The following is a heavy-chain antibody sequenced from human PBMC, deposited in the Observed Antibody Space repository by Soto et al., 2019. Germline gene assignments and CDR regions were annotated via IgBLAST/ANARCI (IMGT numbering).Heavy chain of an antibody. Sequence: ETLSLTCTVSGGSISSSSYYWGWIRQPPGKGLEWIGSIYYSGSTYYNPSLKSRVTISVDTSKNQFSLKLSSVTAADTAVYYCARPGIAAARTWFDPWGQGTLVTVSS. CDR1: GGSISSSSYY. V-gene: IGHV4-39*01. CDR2: IYYSGST. J-gene: IGHJ5*02. CDR3: ARPGIAAARTWFDP. D-gene: IGHD6-13*01.